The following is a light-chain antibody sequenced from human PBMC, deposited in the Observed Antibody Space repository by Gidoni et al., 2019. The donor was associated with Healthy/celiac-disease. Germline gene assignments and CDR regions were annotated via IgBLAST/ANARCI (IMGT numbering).Light chain of an antibody. CDR3: QQYYSTPYT. CDR1: QSVLYSSNNKNY. V-gene: IGKV4-1*01. J-gene: IGKJ2*01. Sequence: DIAMTESPDSLAVSLGERATINCKSSQSVLYSSNNKNYLAWYQQKPGQPPKLLIYWASTRESGVPDRFSCSGSGTDFTLTISSLQAEDVAVYYCQQYYSTPYTFGQGTKLEIK. CDR2: WAS.